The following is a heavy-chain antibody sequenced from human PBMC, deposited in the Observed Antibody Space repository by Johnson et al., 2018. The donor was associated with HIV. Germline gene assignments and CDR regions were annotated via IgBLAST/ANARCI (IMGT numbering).Heavy chain of an antibody. J-gene: IGHJ3*02. CDR3: ARDRAANMVGHYFEGSAVDI. CDR1: GFTFSSYA. V-gene: IGHV3-30*14. Sequence: QVQLVESGGGVVQPGRSLRLSCAASGFTFSSYAMHWVRQAPGKGLEWVAVISYDGSNKYYADSVKGRITIHRDNSKNTLYLQMNSLRAEDTAVSYCARDRAANMVGHYFEGSAVDIWGQWTMVAVSS. D-gene: IGHD4/OR15-4a*01. CDR2: ISYDGSNK.